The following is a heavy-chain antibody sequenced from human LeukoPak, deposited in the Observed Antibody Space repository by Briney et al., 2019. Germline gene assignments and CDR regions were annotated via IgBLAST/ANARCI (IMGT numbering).Heavy chain of an antibody. CDR2: ISYDGSNK. Sequence: HTGGSLRLSCAASGFTFSSYAMHWVRQAPGKGLEWVAVISYDGSNKYYADSVKGRFTISRDNSKNTLYLQMNSLRAEDTAVYYCARDHVAGPLYYYYMDVWGKGTTVTVSS. D-gene: IGHD6-19*01. CDR1: GFTFSSYA. V-gene: IGHV3-30*04. J-gene: IGHJ6*03. CDR3: ARDHVAGPLYYYYMDV.